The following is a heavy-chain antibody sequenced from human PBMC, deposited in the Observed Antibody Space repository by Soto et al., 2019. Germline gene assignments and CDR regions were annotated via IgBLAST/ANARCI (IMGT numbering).Heavy chain of an antibody. CDR1: GFTFSSYG. J-gene: IGHJ6*02. CDR3: AKAASGYDSPYYYYYGMDV. V-gene: IGHV3-30*18. CDR2: ISYDGSNK. D-gene: IGHD5-12*01. Sequence: GGSLRLSCAASGFTFSSYGMHWVRQAPGKGLEWVAVISYDGSNKYYADSVKGRFTISRDNSKNTLYLQMNSLRAEDAAVYYCAKAASGYDSPYYYYYGMDVWGQGTTVTVSS.